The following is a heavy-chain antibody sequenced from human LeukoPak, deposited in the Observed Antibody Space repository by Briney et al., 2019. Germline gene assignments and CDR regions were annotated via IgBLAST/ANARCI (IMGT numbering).Heavy chain of an antibody. D-gene: IGHD2-15*01. Sequence: SVKVSCKASGVTFSNYAIRWVRQAPGQGLEWMGGIIPIFGTANYAQKFQGRVTITADESTSTAYMELSSLRSEDTAVYYCARGLSCSSGGSFYSLRNPWGQGTLVTVSS. CDR1: GVTFSNYA. V-gene: IGHV1-69*13. J-gene: IGHJ5*02. CDR3: ARGLSCSSGGSFYSLRNP. CDR2: IIPIFGTA.